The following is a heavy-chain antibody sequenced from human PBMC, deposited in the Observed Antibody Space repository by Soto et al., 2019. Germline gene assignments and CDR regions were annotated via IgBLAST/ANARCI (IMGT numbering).Heavy chain of an antibody. D-gene: IGHD3-16*01. Sequence: SETLSLTCTVSGGSTSSDNYWSWIRQPPGKGLEWIGHIYYSGNTDYNPSLKSRLAISIDTFKNQFSLKLGSVTAADTAVYFCAREGGESSDGLYYFDSWGQGSLVTVSS. V-gene: IGHV4-30-4*01. CDR1: GGSTSSDNY. CDR3: AREGGESSDGLYYFDS. CDR2: IYYSGNT. J-gene: IGHJ4*02.